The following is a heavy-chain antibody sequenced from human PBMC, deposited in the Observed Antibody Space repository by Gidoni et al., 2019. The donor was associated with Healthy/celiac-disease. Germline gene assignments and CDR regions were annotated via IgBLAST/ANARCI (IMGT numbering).Heavy chain of an antibody. CDR3: AKDSGIYDSSGYYSYFYY. CDR2: ISWNSGSI. Sequence: DVQLVESGGSLVQPGKSLRLSYATSGFTCEHAALHWVRQAAGKGQELVSGISWNSGSIGVVDSVKGLFTSSRDNAKNSLYLQMNSLRAEYTAVYYCAKDSGIYDSSGYYSYFYYWVQGTLVNFSS. V-gene: IGHV3-9*01. D-gene: IGHD3-22*01. CDR1: GFTCEHAA. J-gene: IGHJ4*02.